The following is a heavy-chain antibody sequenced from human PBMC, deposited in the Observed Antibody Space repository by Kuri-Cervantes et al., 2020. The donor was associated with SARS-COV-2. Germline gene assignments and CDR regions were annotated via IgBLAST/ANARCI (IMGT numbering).Heavy chain of an antibody. J-gene: IGHJ4*02. V-gene: IGHV1-18*01. Sequence: ASVKVSCKTSGYPFTSYGITWVRQAPGQGLEWMGWASTYNDKRNLAQKVQDRVTLTTDTSTRTAYMELRSLTSNDTAVYYCGTLFKYESSAYRPIENWGQGSLVTVSS. CDR2: ASTYNDKR. CDR1: GYPFTSYG. CDR3: GTLFKYESSAYRPIEN. D-gene: IGHD3-22*01.